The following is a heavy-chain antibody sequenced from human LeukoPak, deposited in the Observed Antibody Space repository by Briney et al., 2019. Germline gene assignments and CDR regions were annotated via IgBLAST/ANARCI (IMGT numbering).Heavy chain of an antibody. CDR1: GFTFSSYD. D-gene: IGHD5-18*01. CDR3: TLSYGRGFNYYYGMDV. Sequence: GGSLRLSCAASGFTFSSYDMHWVRQATGKGLEWVSAIDTAGNTYYPASVKGRFTISRENAKDSLYLQMNSLRAGDTAVYYCTLSYGRGFNYYYGMDVWGQGTTVTVSS. V-gene: IGHV3-13*01. J-gene: IGHJ6*02. CDR2: IDTAGNT.